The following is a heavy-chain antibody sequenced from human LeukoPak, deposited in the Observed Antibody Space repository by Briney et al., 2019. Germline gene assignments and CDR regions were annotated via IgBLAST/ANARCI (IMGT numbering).Heavy chain of an antibody. J-gene: IGHJ4*02. CDR2: ISGYNGNS. V-gene: IGHV1-18*01. CDR1: GYTFTTHD. CDR3: ASGGY. Sequence: ASVKVSCKASGYTFTTHDIAWVRQAPGQGLEWMGWISGYNGNSNYAQNLQGRLTMTTDTSTKTAYMELRSLRSDDTAVYYCASGGYWGQGTLVTVSS. D-gene: IGHD3-16*01.